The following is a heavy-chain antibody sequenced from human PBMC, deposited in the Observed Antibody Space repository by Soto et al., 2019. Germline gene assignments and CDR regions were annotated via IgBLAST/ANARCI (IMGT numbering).Heavy chain of an antibody. Sequence: VGSLRLSCAASGFTFTRYSMNWVRQAPGKGLEWVSSISSTTNYIYYGDSMKGRFTISRDNAKNSLYLEMNSLRAEDTAVYYCARESEDLTSNFDYWGQGTLVTVSS. J-gene: IGHJ4*02. CDR2: ISSTTNYI. CDR1: GFTFTRYS. CDR3: ARESEDLTSNFDY. V-gene: IGHV3-21*06.